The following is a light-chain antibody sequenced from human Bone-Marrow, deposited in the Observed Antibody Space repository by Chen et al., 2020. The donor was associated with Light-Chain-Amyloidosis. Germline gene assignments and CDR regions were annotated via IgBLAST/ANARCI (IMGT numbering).Light chain of an antibody. CDR1: QSISSY. J-gene: IGKJ1*01. Sequence: EIQMTQSPSSLSASVGDRVTITCRASQSISSYLNWYQQKPGKAPKLLIYAASSLQSGVPSRFSGSGSGTDFTLTISSLQPEDFATYYCQQSYSTPRGTFGQGTKVEIK. CDR2: AAS. CDR3: QQSYSTPRGT. V-gene: IGKV1-39*01.